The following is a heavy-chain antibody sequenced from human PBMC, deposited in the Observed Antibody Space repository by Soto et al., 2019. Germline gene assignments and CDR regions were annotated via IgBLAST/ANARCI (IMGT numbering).Heavy chain of an antibody. CDR1: GYTFTSYD. Sequence: ASVKVSGKASGYTFTSYDINWVRQATGQGLEWMGWMNPSSGNTGYAQKFQGRVTMTRNTSISTAYMELSSLRSEDTAVYYCARDLSRITMVRGGFDPWGQGTLVTVSS. D-gene: IGHD3-10*01. V-gene: IGHV1-8*01. J-gene: IGHJ5*02. CDR2: MNPSSGNT. CDR3: ARDLSRITMVRGGFDP.